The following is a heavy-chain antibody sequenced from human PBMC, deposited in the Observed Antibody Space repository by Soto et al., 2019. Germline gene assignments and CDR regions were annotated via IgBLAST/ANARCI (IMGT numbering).Heavy chain of an antibody. CDR1: GYTFTGYY. CDR2: INPNSGGT. CDR3: ARDIRYYDFWSGYYTARDYYYYGMDV. Sequence: ASVKVSCKASGYTFTGYYMHWVRQAPGQGLEWMGWINPNSGGTNYAQKFQGWVTMTRDTSISTAYMELSRLRSDDTAVYYCARDIRYYDFWSGYYTARDYYYYGMDVWGQGTTVTVSS. J-gene: IGHJ6*02. D-gene: IGHD3-3*01. V-gene: IGHV1-2*04.